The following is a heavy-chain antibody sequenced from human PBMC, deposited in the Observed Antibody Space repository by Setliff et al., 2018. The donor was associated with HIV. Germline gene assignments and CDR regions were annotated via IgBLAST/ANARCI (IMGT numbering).Heavy chain of an antibody. D-gene: IGHD6-13*01. CDR3: ARDPDRVRGIYYYYMDV. V-gene: IGHV1-69*13. CDR2: IIPIFGTT. J-gene: IGHJ6*03. CDR1: GGTFSTYA. Sequence: SVKVSCKASGGTFSTYAISWVRQAPGQGLEWMGGIIPIFGTTNYAQKFQGRVTITADDSTSTAYMELTSLRSEDTAVYYCARDPDRVRGIYYYYMDVRGQGTTVTVSS.